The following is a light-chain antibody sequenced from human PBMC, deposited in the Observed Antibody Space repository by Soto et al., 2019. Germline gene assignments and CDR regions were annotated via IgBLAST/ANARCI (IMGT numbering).Light chain of an antibody. Sequence: ENVLTQSPGTLSLSPGERATLSCRASQSVSNNYLAWYQQKPGQAPRVLIYGASTRVTGVPDRFSVSGSGTDFTLTISRLEPEDFAVYYCQRYGNSPWTFGQGTKVEIK. CDR2: GAS. J-gene: IGKJ1*01. CDR1: QSVSNNY. CDR3: QRYGNSPWT. V-gene: IGKV3-20*01.